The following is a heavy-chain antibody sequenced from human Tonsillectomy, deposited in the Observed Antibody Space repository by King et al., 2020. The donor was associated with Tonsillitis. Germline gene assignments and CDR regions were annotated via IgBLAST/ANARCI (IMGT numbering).Heavy chain of an antibody. CDR2: INPNSGGT. D-gene: IGHD5-12*01. CDR3: ARDRALYGGYPWDFNY. CDR1: GYTFTGHF. V-gene: IGHV1-2*02. Sequence: VQLVESGAEVKKPGASMKVSCTASGYTFTGHFMHWVRQAPGQGLEWMGWINPNSGGTNYAQSFQGRVTITRDTSISTVYMALSRLRSDDTAVYYCARDRALYGGYPWDFNYWGQGTLVTVSS. J-gene: IGHJ4*02.